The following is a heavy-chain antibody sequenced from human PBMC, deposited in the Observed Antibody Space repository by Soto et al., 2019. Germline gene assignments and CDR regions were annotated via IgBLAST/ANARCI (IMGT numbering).Heavy chain of an antibody. V-gene: IGHV4-59*08. CDR2: VYNGNT. J-gene: IGHJ4*02. CDR1: GGSISGYY. CDR3: ARRHGLDNDAYY. D-gene: IGHD1-1*01. Sequence: SETLSLTCTISGGSISGYYWTWIRQSPGKGLEYIGYVYNGNTNYNPSLNSRVTISVDTSKNQFSLKLSSVTAADTAVYYCARRHGLDNDAYYWGQGILVTVSS.